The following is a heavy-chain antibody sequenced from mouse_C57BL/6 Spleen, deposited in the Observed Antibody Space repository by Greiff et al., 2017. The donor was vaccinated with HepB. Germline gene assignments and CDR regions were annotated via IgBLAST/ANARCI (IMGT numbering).Heavy chain of an antibody. CDR3: ARGDYYGSTLYWYVDV. CDR2: INPNYGTT. J-gene: IGHJ1*03. D-gene: IGHD1-1*01. Sequence: EVKLMESGPELVKPGASVKISCKASGYSFTDYNMNWVKQSNGKSLEWIGVINPNYGTTSYNQKFKGKATLTVDQSSSTAYMQLNSLTSEDSAVYYCARGDYYGSTLYWYVDVWGTGTTVTVSS. CDR1: GYSFTDYN. V-gene: IGHV1-39*01.